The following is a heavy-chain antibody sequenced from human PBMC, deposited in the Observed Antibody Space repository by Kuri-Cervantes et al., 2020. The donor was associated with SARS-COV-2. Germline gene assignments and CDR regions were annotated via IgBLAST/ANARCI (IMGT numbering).Heavy chain of an antibody. V-gene: IGHV4-34*01. CDR1: GGSFSGYY. Sequence: SETLSLTCAVYGGSFSGYYRSWIRQPPGKGLEWIGEIKHSGSTNYNPSLKSRVTISVDTSKNQFSLKLSSVTAADTAVYYCARLIGYSGYDYSFGYFDYWGQGTLVTVSS. CDR3: ARLIGYSGYDYSFGYFDY. D-gene: IGHD5-12*01. J-gene: IGHJ4*02. CDR2: IKHSGST.